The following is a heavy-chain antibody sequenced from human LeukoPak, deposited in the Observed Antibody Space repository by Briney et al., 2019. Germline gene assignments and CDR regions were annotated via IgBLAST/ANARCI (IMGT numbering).Heavy chain of an antibody. J-gene: IGHJ3*02. D-gene: IGHD6-13*01. CDR1: GFTFSSYS. V-gene: IGHV3-48*01. CDR3: ARGLDVGSSSWYADGNSGYDAFDI. Sequence: GGSLRLSCAASGFTFSSYSMNWVRQAPGKGLEWVSYISSSSSTIYYADSVKGRFTISRDNAKNSLYLQMNSLRAEDTAVYYCARGLDVGSSSWYADGNSGYDAFDIWGQGTMVTVSS. CDR2: ISSSSSTI.